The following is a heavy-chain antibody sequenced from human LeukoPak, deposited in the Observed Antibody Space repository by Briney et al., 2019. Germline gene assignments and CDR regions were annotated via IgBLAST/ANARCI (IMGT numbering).Heavy chain of an antibody. V-gene: IGHV3-66*01. Sequence: GGSLRLSCAASGFTVSSNYMSWVRQAPGKGLEWVSVIYSGGSTYYADPVKGRFTISRDNSKNTLYLQMNSLRAEDTAVYYCARAVHYYDSLGAAFDLWGQGTMVTVSS. CDR3: ARAVHYYDSLGAAFDL. J-gene: IGHJ3*01. CDR1: GFTVSSNY. D-gene: IGHD3-22*01. CDR2: IYSGGST.